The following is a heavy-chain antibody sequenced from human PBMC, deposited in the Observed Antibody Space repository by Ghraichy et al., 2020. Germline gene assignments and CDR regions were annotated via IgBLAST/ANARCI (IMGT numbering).Heavy chain of an antibody. J-gene: IGHJ3*02. V-gene: IGHV3-23*01. Sequence: GGSLRLSCAASGFTFSSYAMSWVRQAPGKGLEWVSAISVSGGSTYYADSVKGRLTISRDNSKNTLYLQMNSLRAEDTAVYYCAKDFVDTAMVLEDAFDIWGQGTMVTVSS. CDR1: GFTFSSYA. CDR2: ISVSGGST. CDR3: AKDFVDTAMVLEDAFDI. D-gene: IGHD5-18*01.